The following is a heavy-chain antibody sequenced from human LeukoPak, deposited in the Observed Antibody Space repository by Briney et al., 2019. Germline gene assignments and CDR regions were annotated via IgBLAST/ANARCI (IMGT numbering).Heavy chain of an antibody. J-gene: IGHJ4*02. Sequence: SETLSLTCAVSGGSISSSNWWSWVRQPPGKGLEWIGEIYHSGSTNYNPSLKSRVTISVDKSKNQFSLKLGSVTAADTAVYYCARETYGDKLFDYWGQGTLVTVSS. CDR3: ARETYGDKLFDY. V-gene: IGHV4-4*02. D-gene: IGHD4-17*01. CDR1: GGSISSSNW. CDR2: IYHSGST.